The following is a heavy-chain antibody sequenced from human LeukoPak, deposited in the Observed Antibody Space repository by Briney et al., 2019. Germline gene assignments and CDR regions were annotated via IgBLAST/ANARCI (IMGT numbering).Heavy chain of an antibody. CDR3: AKDLSTVVTGTHFDY. Sequence: GRSLRLSCAASGFTFSSYGMHWVRQAPGKGLEWVAVIWYDGSNKYYADSVKGRFTISGDNSKNTLYLQMNSLRAEDTAVYYCAKDLSTVVTGTHFDYWGQGTLVTVSS. D-gene: IGHD4-23*01. J-gene: IGHJ4*02. V-gene: IGHV3-33*06. CDR2: IWYDGSNK. CDR1: GFTFSSYG.